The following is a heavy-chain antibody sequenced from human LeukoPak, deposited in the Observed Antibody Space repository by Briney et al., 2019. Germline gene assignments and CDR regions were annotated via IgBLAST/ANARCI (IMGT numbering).Heavy chain of an antibody. CDR1: GYSFTSYW. D-gene: IGHD3-10*01. V-gene: IGHV5-51*01. Sequence: GESLKISCKGSGYSFTSYWIGWVRQMPGKGLEWMGIIYPGDSDTRYSPSFQGQVTISADKSISTAYLQWSSLKASDTAMYYCARGGSGSYSHYYFDYWGQGTLVTVSS. CDR2: IYPGDSDT. CDR3: ARGGSGSYSHYYFDY. J-gene: IGHJ4*02.